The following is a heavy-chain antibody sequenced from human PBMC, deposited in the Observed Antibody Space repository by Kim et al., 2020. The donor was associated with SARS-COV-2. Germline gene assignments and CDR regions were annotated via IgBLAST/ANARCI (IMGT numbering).Heavy chain of an antibody. V-gene: IGHV3-23*01. J-gene: IGHJ5*02. D-gene: IGHD2-2*01. CDR3: AKTPTVVVPAAISP. Sequence: ADSVKGRLTISRDNSKTTLYLQMSSLRAEDTAVYFCAKTPTVVVPAAISPWGQGTLVTVSS.